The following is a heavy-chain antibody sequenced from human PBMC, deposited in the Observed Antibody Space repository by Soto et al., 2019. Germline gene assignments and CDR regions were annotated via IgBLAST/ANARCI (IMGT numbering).Heavy chain of an antibody. J-gene: IGHJ6*02. V-gene: IGHV4-30-4*02. CDR3: ARVEYYDFWSGPGYYYYGMDV. Sequence: SETLSLTCTVSGGSISSGDYYWSWILQPPGKGLEWIGYIYYSGSTYYNPSLKSRVTISVDTSKNQFSLNLSSVTAADTAVYYSARVEYYDFWSGPGYYYYGMDVWGQGTTVTVSS. CDR2: IYYSGST. D-gene: IGHD3-3*01. CDR1: GGSISSGDYY.